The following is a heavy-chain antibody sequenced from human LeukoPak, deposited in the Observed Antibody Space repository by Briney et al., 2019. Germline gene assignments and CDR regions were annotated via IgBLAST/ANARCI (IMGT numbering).Heavy chain of an antibody. J-gene: IGHJ4*02. CDR3: ARVDGSGSYFDY. CDR2: ISSNGGST. V-gene: IGHV3-64*01. Sequence: GGSLRPSCAASGFTFSSYAMHWVRQAPGKGLEYVPAISSNGGSTYYANSVKGRFTISRDNSKNTLYLQMGSLRAEDMAVYYCARVDGSGSYFDYWGQGTLVTVSS. CDR1: GFTFSSYA. D-gene: IGHD3-10*01.